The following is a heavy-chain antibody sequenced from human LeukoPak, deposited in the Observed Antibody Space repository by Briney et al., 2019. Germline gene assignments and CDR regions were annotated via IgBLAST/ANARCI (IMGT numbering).Heavy chain of an antibody. CDR3: AKVSSGWYLDY. D-gene: IGHD6-19*01. V-gene: IGHV3-23*01. CDR2: ISGSGGST. CDR1: GFTFSSYA. J-gene: IGHJ4*02. Sequence: GGSLRLSCAASGFTFSSYAMSWVRQAPGKGLEWVSAISGSGGSTYYADSVKGRFTISRDNSKKTLYLQRNSLRAEDAAVYYCAKVSSGWYLDYWGQGTLVTVSS.